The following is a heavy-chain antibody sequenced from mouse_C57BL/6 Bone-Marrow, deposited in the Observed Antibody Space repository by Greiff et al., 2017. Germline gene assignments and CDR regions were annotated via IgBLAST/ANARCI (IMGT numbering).Heavy chain of an antibody. D-gene: IGHD2-1*01. Sequence: VQLQQSGAELVRPGASVKLSCTASGFNIKDDYMHWVKQRPEQGLEWIGWIDPENGDTEYASKFQGKATITADTSSNTAYLQLGSLTSEDTAVYYCTLYGTQAWFAYWGQGTLVTVSA. CDR2: IDPENGDT. V-gene: IGHV14-4*01. J-gene: IGHJ3*01. CDR1: GFNIKDDY. CDR3: TLYGTQAWFAY.